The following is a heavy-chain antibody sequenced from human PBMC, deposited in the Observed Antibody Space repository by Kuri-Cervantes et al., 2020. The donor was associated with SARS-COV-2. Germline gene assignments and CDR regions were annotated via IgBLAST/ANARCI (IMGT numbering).Heavy chain of an antibody. J-gene: IGHJ3*02. CDR3: ARTHYATLLDI. D-gene: IGHD2-2*01. CDR1: GGSVSSGSYY. V-gene: IGHV4-61*01. Sequence: SETLSLTCTVSGGSVSSGSYYWSWIRQPPGKGLEWIGYIYYSGSTNYNPSLKSRVTISVDTSKNQFSLKLSSVTAADTAVYYCARTHYATLLDIWGQGTMVTVSS. CDR2: IYYSGST.